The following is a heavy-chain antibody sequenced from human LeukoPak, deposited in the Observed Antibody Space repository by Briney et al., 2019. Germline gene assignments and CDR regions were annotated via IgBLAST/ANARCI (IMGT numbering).Heavy chain of an antibody. D-gene: IGHD3-16*01. CDR1: GFTFSSYSMN. Sequence: GSLRLSCAASGFTFSSYSMNWVRQAPGKGLEWIGSLYYSGSSYYNLSLKSRVTISVDTSKNQFSLKLSSVTAADTAVYYCVVMPGYWGQGTLVTVSS. V-gene: IGHV4-39*01. CDR2: LYYSGSS. CDR3: VVMPGY. J-gene: IGHJ4*02.